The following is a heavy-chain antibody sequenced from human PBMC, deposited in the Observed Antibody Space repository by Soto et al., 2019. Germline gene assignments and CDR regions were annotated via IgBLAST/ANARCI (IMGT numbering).Heavy chain of an antibody. CDR1: GFTFSSYG. CDR2: ISYDGSNK. V-gene: IGHV3-30*18. Sequence: PVGSVRLSCAASGFTFSSYGMHWVRQAPGKGLEWVAVISYDGSNKYYADSVKGRFTISRDNSKNTLYLQMNSLRAEDTAVYYCAKVRLKIAVAAPDYWGQGTLVTVSS. CDR3: AKVRLKIAVAAPDY. D-gene: IGHD6-19*01. J-gene: IGHJ4*02.